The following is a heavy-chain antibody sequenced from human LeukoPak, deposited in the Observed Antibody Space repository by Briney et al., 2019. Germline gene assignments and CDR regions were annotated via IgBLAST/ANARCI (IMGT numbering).Heavy chain of an antibody. CDR3: ATLYGGSLDY. V-gene: IGHV3-7*01. CDR2: IKQDGSEK. D-gene: IGHD5-12*01. Sequence: GGSLRLSCAASGFTFSNYWMSWVRQAPGKGLEWVANIKQDGSEKYYVDSVKGRFTISRDSANNSLYLQMNSLRAEDTAVYYCATLYGGSLDYWGQGTLVTVSS. CDR1: GFTFSNYW. J-gene: IGHJ4*02.